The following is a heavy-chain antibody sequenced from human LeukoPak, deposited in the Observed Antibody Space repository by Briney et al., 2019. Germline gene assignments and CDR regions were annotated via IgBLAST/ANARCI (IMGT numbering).Heavy chain of an antibody. Sequence: PGGSLRLSCAASGFTFSSYSMNWVRQAPGKGLEWVSSISSSSSYIYYADSVKGRFTISRDNSKNTLYLQMNSLRAEDTAVYYCAKVRGEVPAAPLDYWGQGTLVTVSS. J-gene: IGHJ4*02. V-gene: IGHV3-21*01. CDR3: AKVRGEVPAAPLDY. CDR2: ISSSSSYI. CDR1: GFTFSSYS. D-gene: IGHD2-2*01.